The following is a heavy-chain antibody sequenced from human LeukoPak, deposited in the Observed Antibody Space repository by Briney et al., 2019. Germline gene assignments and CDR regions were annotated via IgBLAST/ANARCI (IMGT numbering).Heavy chain of an antibody. CDR2: INPNSGGT. D-gene: IGHD1-1*01. CDR1: GYTFTGYY. Sequence: ASVKVSCKASGYTFTGYYMHWVRQAPGQGPEWMGWINPNSGGTNYAQKFQGRVTMTRDTSISTAYMEVSRLRSDDTAVYYCARDPPGTTAFDLWGQGTMVTVSS. V-gene: IGHV1-2*02. J-gene: IGHJ3*01. CDR3: ARDPPGTTAFDL.